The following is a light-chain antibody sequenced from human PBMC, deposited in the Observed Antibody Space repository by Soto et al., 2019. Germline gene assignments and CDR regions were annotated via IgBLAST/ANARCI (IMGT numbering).Light chain of an antibody. J-gene: IGKJ1*01. Sequence: DIQMTQSPSSLSASVGDRVTVTCRASQSISKNVNWYQQRPGKAPRLLIYAATTLHSGVPSRFSGIGSGTDFTLTITSLQPDDFATYSCQQSYSLPWTFGQGTTVEVK. V-gene: IGKV1-39*01. CDR3: QQSYSLPWT. CDR1: QSISKN. CDR2: AAT.